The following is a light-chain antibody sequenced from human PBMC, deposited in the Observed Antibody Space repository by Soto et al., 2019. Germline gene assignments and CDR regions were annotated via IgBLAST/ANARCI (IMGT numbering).Light chain of an antibody. CDR2: DAS. J-gene: IGKJ1*01. Sequence: EIVLTQSPATLSLSPGERATLSCRASQSVRSNLAWYQQKPGQAPRLLIYDASNRSTGIPGRFSGSGSGTDFTLTISNLEPEDFAVYYCQRRSNWPWMFGQGVKVEIK. CDR3: QRRSNWPWM. V-gene: IGKV3-11*01. CDR1: QSVRSN.